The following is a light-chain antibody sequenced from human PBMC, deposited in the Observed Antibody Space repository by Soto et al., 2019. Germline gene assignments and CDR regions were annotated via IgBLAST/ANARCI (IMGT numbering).Light chain of an antibody. J-gene: IGKJ4*01. Sequence: DIQLTQSPSFLSASVGDRVTITCRTSQGISSYFAWYQQKPEKAPKLLIYAASTLQSGVPSRFSGSESVTEFTLTICSLQPEDFATYHCQQLNTYPFTFGGGTTVEIK. CDR1: QGISSY. V-gene: IGKV1-9*01. CDR3: QQLNTYPFT. CDR2: AAS.